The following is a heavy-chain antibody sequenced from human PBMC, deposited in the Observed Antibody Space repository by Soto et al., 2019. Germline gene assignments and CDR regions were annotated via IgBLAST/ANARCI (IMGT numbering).Heavy chain of an antibody. CDR1: GGSFSGYY. CDR2: INHSGST. CDR3: ARSTSGWYQNWFDP. D-gene: IGHD6-19*01. Sequence: ASETLSLTCAVYGGSFSGYYWSWIRQPPGKGLEWIGEINHSGSTNYNPSLKSRVTISVDTSKNQFSLKLSSVTAADTAVYYCARSTSGWYQNWFDPWGQGTLVTVSS. V-gene: IGHV4-34*01. J-gene: IGHJ5*02.